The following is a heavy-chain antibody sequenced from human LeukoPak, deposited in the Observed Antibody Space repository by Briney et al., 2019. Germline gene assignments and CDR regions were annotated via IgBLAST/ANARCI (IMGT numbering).Heavy chain of an antibody. D-gene: IGHD2-2*01. Sequence: GGPLRLSCAASGFTFSSYAMSWVRQAPGKGLEWVSAISGSGGSTYYADSVKGRFTISRDNSKNTLYLQMNSLRAEDTAVYYCAKTSGVVVPAAMINYWGQGTLVTVSS. CDR1: GFTFSSYA. CDR3: AKTSGVVVPAAMINY. J-gene: IGHJ4*02. V-gene: IGHV3-23*01. CDR2: ISGSGGST.